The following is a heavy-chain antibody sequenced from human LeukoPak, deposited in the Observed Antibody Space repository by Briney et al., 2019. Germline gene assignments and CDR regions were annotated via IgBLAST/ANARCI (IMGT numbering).Heavy chain of an antibody. V-gene: IGHV3-23*01. CDR2: ISGSGTST. D-gene: IGHD3-22*01. CDR1: GFTFSNYA. J-gene: IGHJ4*02. Sequence: GGSLRLSCAASGFTFSNYAKSWVRQAPGKGLEWDSGISGSGTSTYYADSVKGRFTISRDNSKNTLYLQMNSLRAGDTAVYYCASRNYYDSSGYYYYYFDYWGQGILVTVSS. CDR3: ASRNYYDSSGYYYYYFDY.